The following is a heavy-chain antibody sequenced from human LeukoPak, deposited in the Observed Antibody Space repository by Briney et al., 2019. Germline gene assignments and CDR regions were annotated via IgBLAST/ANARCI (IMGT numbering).Heavy chain of an antibody. Sequence: PSETLSLTCTVSGGSISSSSYYWGWIRQPPGKGLEWIGSIYYSGSTYYNPSLKSRVTISVDTSKNQFSLKLSSVTAADTAVYYCARDESFSVDTVWFDPWGQGTLVTVSS. D-gene: IGHD5-18*01. CDR2: IYYSGST. J-gene: IGHJ5*02. CDR1: GGSISSSSYY. V-gene: IGHV4-39*07. CDR3: ARDESFSVDTVWFDP.